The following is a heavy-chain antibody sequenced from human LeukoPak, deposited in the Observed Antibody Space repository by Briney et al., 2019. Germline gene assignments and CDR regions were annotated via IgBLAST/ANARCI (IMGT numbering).Heavy chain of an antibody. CDR2: INHSGST. V-gene: IGHV4-34*01. CDR1: GGPFSGYY. CDR3: ARGPLFPISDI. Sequence: SETLSLTCAVYGGPFSGYYWSWIRQPPGKGLEWIGEINHSGSTNYNPSLKSRVTISVDTSKNQFSLKLSSVTAADTAVYYCARGPLFPISDIWGQGTMVTVSS. D-gene: IGHD3-3*01. J-gene: IGHJ3*02.